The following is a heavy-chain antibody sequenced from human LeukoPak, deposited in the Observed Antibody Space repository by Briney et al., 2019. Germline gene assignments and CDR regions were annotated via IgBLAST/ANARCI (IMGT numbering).Heavy chain of an antibody. CDR1: GDSISSGNYY. CDR3: ARSSLYSSNWYFDY. J-gene: IGHJ4*02. D-gene: IGHD6-13*01. V-gene: IGHV4-30-4*08. Sequence: SQTLSLTCTVSGDSISSGNYYWSWVRQPPGKGLEWIGYIYYSGRTYYNPSLKSRVTMSVDTSKNQFSLRLSSVTGADTAVYYCARSSLYSSNWYFDYWGQGTLVTVSS. CDR2: IYYSGRT.